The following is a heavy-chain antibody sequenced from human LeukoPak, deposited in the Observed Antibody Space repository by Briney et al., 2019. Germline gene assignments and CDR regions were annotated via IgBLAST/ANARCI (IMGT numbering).Heavy chain of an antibody. V-gene: IGHV1-3*01. CDR1: GYTFTSYA. CDR2: INAGNGNT. Sequence: ASVKVSCKASGYTFTSYAMHWVRQAPGQRLEWMGWINAGNGNTKYSQKFQGRVTITRDTSASTAYMELSSLRSEDTAVYYCARVAGYSGSYYVVLMDVWGQGTTVTVSS. CDR3: ARVAGYSGSYYVVLMDV. D-gene: IGHD1-26*01. J-gene: IGHJ6*02.